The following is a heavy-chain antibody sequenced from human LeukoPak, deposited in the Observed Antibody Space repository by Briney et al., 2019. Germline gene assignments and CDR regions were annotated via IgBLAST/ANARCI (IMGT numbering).Heavy chain of an antibody. Sequence: GGSLRLSCAASGFTFSDYAMSWVRQAPGKGLEWVSSISSSNSYIYYADSVKGRFTISKDDAKNSLSLHMNSLRAEDTAVYYCARPFTMIVVAPCYWGQGTLVTVSS. CDR2: ISSSNSYI. CDR1: GFTFSDYA. CDR3: ARPFTMIVVAPCY. V-gene: IGHV3-21*01. D-gene: IGHD3-22*01. J-gene: IGHJ4*02.